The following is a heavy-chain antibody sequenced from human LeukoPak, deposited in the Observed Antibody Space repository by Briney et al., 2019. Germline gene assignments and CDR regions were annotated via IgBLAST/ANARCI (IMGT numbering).Heavy chain of an antibody. CDR3: AGARHGDYRWDY. V-gene: IGHV5-51*01. CDR2: IHSADSNT. CDR1: GYSFTNYW. D-gene: IGHD4-17*01. J-gene: IGHJ4*02. Sequence: GASLKISCKDSGYSFTNYWIGWVRQMPGKGLEWMGIIHSADSNTKYSPSFQGQVTISADKSISTAYLQWSGLKASDTAMYYCAGARHGDYRWDYWGQGTLVTVS.